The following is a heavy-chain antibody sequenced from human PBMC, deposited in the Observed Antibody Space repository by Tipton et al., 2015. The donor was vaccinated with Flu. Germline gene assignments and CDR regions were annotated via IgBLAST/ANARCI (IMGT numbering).Heavy chain of an antibody. CDR2: IYYSGST. D-gene: IGHD2-2*01. J-gene: IGHJ5*02. Sequence: TLSLTCTVSGGSISSYYWSWIRQPPGKGLEWIGYIYYSGSTNYNPSLKSRVTISVDTSKNQFSLKLSSVTAADTAVYYCARGRNYCSSTSCYGNWFDPWGQGTLVTVSS. CDR3: ARGRNYCSSTSCYGNWFDP. CDR1: GGSISSYY. V-gene: IGHV4-59*12.